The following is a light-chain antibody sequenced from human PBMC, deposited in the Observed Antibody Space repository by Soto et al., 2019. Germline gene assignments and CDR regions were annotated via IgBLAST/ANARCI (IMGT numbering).Light chain of an antibody. CDR2: EVT. Sequence: QSALTQPASVSGSPGQSITISCTGTSSDVGGYNYVSWYQQYPGQAPKLMIYEVTRQPSGVPDRIFASKSDTTASLTVSGLQAEDEADYYCSSFAGTNSFVFGTGTKVTVL. J-gene: IGLJ1*01. CDR1: SSDVGGYNY. CDR3: SSFAGTNSFV. V-gene: IGLV2-8*01.